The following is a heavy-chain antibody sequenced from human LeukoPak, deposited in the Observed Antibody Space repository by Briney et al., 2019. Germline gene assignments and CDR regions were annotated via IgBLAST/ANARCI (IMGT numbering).Heavy chain of an antibody. Sequence: PGESLKISCKGFGYSFTYYWIGWVRQMPGKGLEWMGIIYPGDSDTRYSPSFQGQVTISADKSISTAYLQWSSLRASDTAMYHCARCGEMATISSCYFDYWGQGTLVTVSS. D-gene: IGHD5-24*01. V-gene: IGHV5-51*01. CDR3: ARCGEMATISSCYFDY. CDR2: IYPGDSDT. CDR1: GYSFTYYW. J-gene: IGHJ4*02.